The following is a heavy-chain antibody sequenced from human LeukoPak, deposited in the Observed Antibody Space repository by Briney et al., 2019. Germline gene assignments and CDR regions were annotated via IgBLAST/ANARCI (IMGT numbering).Heavy chain of an antibody. D-gene: IGHD3-10*02. CDR1: GFTFSGYN. Sequence: GGSLRLSCAASGFTFSGYNMNWVRQAPGRGLVWVSRINERGTDSMYAESVKGRFTISRDNAKNSLFLKTDTLRGDDTGIYYCARDPNVLGITPYYFDFWGQGTLVTVSS. CDR2: INERGTDS. V-gene: IGHV3-21*01. J-gene: IGHJ4*02. CDR3: ARDPNVLGITPYYFDF.